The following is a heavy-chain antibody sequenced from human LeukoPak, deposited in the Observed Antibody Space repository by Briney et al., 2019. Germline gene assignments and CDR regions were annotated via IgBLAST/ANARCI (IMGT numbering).Heavy chain of an antibody. CDR2: LSGSGAYT. V-gene: IGHV3-23*01. CDR1: GFTFSSYA. J-gene: IGHJ4*02. Sequence: PGGSLRLSCAASGFTFSSYAMSWVRQAPGKGLEWVSALSGSGAYTYYADSVKGRFTLSRDISKNTVFLQMNSLRAEDTALYYCAREPPNYGNDYWGQGTLVTVSS. CDR3: AREPPNYGNDY. D-gene: IGHD3-10*01.